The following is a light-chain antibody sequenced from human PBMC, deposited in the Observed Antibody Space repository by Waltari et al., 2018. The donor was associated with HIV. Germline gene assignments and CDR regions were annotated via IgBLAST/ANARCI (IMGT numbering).Light chain of an antibody. J-gene: IGLJ2*01. Sequence: SSELTQDPAVSVALGQTVRITCQGDSLRSYYASWYQQKPGQAPVLFIYGKNNRASGIPDRFSGSRSGNTASLTITGAQAEDEADYYCNSRDSSGNHLVFGGGTKLTVL. CDR1: SLRSYY. CDR2: GKN. V-gene: IGLV3-19*01. CDR3: NSRDSSGNHLV.